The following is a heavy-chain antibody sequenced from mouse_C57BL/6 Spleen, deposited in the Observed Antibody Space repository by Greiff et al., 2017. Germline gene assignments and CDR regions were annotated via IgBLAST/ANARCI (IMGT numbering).Heavy chain of an antibody. CDR2: IDPSDSYT. V-gene: IGHV1-69*01. CDR1: GYTFTSYW. J-gene: IGHJ2*01. CDR3: ARLTTVGFDY. D-gene: IGHD1-1*01. Sequence: VQLQQPGAELVMPGASVKLSCKASGYTFTSYWMHWVKQRPEQGLEWIGEIDPSDSYTNYNQKFKGKSTLTVDKSSSTAYMQLSSLTSEDSAVYYCARLTTVGFDYWGQGTTLTVSS.